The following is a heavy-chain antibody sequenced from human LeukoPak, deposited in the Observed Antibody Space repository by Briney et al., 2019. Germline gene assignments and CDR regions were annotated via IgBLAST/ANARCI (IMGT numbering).Heavy chain of an antibody. CDR3: AKALLTSTYYFDF. CDR2: VGTGDDT. D-gene: IGHD2/OR15-2a*01. Sequence: GGSLRLSCAASGFTFSSYAMYWVRQAPGKGLEWVSAVGTGDDTYYADSVKGRFTISRDDSKNTLYLQMNSLRAEDTALYYCAKALLTSTYYFDFWGHGTLVTVSS. CDR1: GFTFSSYA. V-gene: IGHV3-23*01. J-gene: IGHJ4*01.